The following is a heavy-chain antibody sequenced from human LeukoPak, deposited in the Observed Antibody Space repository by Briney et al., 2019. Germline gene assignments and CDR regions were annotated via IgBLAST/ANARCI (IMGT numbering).Heavy chain of an antibody. J-gene: IGHJ6*03. V-gene: IGHV3-21*01. Sequence: GGSLRLSCAASGFTFSSYSMNWVRQAPGKGLEWVSSISSSSSYIYYADSVKGRFTISRDNSKNTLYLQMNSLRAEDTAVYYCAKEGYYGSGSYYMDVWGKGTTVTVSS. D-gene: IGHD3-10*01. CDR2: ISSSSSYI. CDR3: AKEGYYGSGSYYMDV. CDR1: GFTFSSYS.